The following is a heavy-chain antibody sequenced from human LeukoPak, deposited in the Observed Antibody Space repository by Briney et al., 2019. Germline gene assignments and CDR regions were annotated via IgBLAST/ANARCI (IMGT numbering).Heavy chain of an antibody. CDR2: INTNTGNP. CDR1: GYTITSYN. Sequence: ASVKVSCKASGYTITSYNMNWVRQAPGQGLEWMGWINTNTGNPTYAQGFTGRFVFSLDTSVSTAYLQISSLKAEDTAVYYCARNQRITIFGVVRNYYMDVWGKGTTVTVSS. CDR3: ARNQRITIFGVVRNYYMDV. D-gene: IGHD3-3*01. V-gene: IGHV7-4-1*02. J-gene: IGHJ6*03.